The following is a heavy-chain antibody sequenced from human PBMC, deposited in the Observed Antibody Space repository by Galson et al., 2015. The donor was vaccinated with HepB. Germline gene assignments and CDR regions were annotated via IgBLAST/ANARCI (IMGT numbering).Heavy chain of an antibody. Sequence: SLRLSCAASGFTFSSYAMSWVRQAPGKGLEWVSAISGRGGSTYYADSVKGRFTISRDNSQNTLYLQMNSLRAEDTAVYYCAKDEYISSSHWFDPWGQGTLVTVSS. CDR2: ISGRGGST. CDR1: GFTFSSYA. CDR3: AKDEYISSSHWFDP. V-gene: IGHV3-23*01. D-gene: IGHD6-6*01. J-gene: IGHJ5*02.